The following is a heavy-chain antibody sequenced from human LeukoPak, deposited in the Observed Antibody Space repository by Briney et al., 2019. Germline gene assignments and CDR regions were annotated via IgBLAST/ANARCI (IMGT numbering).Heavy chain of an antibody. Sequence: GSLRLSCAASGFTVSSNYMSWVRQPPGKGLEWIGEISHSGSTNYNPSLESRVTVSVDNSKNQFSLKLSSVTAADTAVYYCAKMTPVTSFQLLVLDSWGPGTLVTISS. CDR2: ISHSGST. D-gene: IGHD4-11*01. CDR3: AKMTPVTSFQLLVLDS. J-gene: IGHJ4*02. CDR1: GFTVSSNY. V-gene: IGHV4-4*02.